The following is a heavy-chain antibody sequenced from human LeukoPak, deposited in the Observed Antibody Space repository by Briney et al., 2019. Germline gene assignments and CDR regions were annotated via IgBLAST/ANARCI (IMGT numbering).Heavy chain of an antibody. V-gene: IGHV3-33*01. Sequence: PGRSLRLSCAASGFTFSSYGMHWVRQAPGKGLEWVAVIWYDGSNKYYADSVRGRFTISRDNSKNTLYLQMNSLRAEDTAVYYCARESGGDLGEAFDIWGQGTMVTVSS. J-gene: IGHJ3*02. D-gene: IGHD1-26*01. CDR1: GFTFSSYG. CDR2: IWYDGSNK. CDR3: ARESGGDLGEAFDI.